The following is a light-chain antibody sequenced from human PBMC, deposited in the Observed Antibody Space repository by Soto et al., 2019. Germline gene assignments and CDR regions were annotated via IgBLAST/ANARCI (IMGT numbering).Light chain of an antibody. CDR3: QTWGTGIHV. Sequence: QSVLTQSPSASASLGASVTLTCTLSSGHSSYAIAWHQQQPEKGPRYLMKLNSDGSHSKGDGIPDRFSGSSSGAERYLIISSLQSEDEADYYCQTWGTGIHVFGTGTKLTVL. CDR2: LNSDGSH. V-gene: IGLV4-69*01. CDR1: SGHSSYA. J-gene: IGLJ1*01.